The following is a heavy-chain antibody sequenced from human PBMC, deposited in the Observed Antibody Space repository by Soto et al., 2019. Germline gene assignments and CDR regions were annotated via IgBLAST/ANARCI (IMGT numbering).Heavy chain of an antibody. V-gene: IGHV3-30-3*01. CDR3: ARGFAYYDWWSGSP. D-gene: IGHD3-3*01. J-gene: IGHJ5*02. CDR1: GFTFSSYA. Sequence: QVQLVESGGGVVQPGRSLRLSCAASGFTFSSYAMHWVRQAPGKGLEWVAVISYDGSNKYYADSVKGRFTISRDNSKNTLYLQMNSLRAEDTAVYYCARGFAYYDWWSGSPWGQGTLVTVSS. CDR2: ISYDGSNK.